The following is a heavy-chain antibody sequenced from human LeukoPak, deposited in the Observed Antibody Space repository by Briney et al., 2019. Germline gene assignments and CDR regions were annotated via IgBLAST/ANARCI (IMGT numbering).Heavy chain of an antibody. Sequence: SETLSLTCTVSGGSISSSSYYWGWIRQPPGKGLEWSGSIYYSGSTYYNPSLKSRVTISVDTSKNQFSLKLSSVTAAHTAVYYCARGAIVGATTGWFDPWGQGTLVTVSS. CDR1: GGSISSSSYY. CDR2: IYYSGST. CDR3: ARGAIVGATTGWFDP. J-gene: IGHJ5*02. D-gene: IGHD1-26*01. V-gene: IGHV4-39*07.